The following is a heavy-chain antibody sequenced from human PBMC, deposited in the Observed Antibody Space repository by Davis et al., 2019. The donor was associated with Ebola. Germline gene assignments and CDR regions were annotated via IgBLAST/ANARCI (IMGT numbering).Heavy chain of an antibody. Sequence: GGSLRPSCAASGFTFSSYSMNWVRKAPGKGLEWVSYISRSSSTIYYAGSVKGRFTISRDNAKNSLYLQMNSLRDEDTAVYYCARGVGNRFDSWGQGTLVTVSS. D-gene: IGHD2-15*01. J-gene: IGHJ5*01. CDR3: ARGVGNRFDS. V-gene: IGHV3-48*02. CDR2: ISRSSSTI. CDR1: GFTFSSYS.